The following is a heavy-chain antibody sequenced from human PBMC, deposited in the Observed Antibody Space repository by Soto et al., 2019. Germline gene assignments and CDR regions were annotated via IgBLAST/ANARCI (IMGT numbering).Heavy chain of an antibody. CDR1: GYTVTGYY. D-gene: IGHD4-17*01. J-gene: IGHJ4*02. V-gene: IGHV1-2*04. CDR2: INPNSGGT. CDR3: AREQNTLYGDYHDRIFDY. Sequence: ASVKVSCKASGYTVTGYYMHWVRQAPGQGLEWMGWINPNSGGTNYAQKFQGWVTMTRDTSISTAYMELSRLRSDDTAVYYCAREQNTLYGDYHDRIFDYWGQGTLVTVSS.